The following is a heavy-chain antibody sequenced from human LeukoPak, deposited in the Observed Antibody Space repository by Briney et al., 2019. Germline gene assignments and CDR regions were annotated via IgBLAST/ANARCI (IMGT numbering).Heavy chain of an antibody. V-gene: IGHV3-30-3*01. CDR3: ARGGRYFDWSVDY. Sequence: GGSLRLSCAASGFTFRNAWMNWVRQAPGKGLEWVAVISYDGSNKYYADSVKGRFTISRDNSKNTLYLQMNSLRAEDTAVYYCARGGRYFDWSVDYWGQGTLVTVSS. J-gene: IGHJ4*02. CDR2: ISYDGSNK. D-gene: IGHD3-9*01. CDR1: GFTFRNAW.